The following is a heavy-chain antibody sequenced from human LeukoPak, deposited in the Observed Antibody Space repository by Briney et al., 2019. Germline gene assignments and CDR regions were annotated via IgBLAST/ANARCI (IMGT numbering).Heavy chain of an antibody. J-gene: IGHJ5*02. CDR1: GFTVSSSY. V-gene: IGHV3-53*01. CDR2: IYSGGGT. D-gene: IGHD3-16*01. CDR3: ARDLGYPS. Sequence: PGGSLRLSCAASGFTVSSSYMSWVRQAPGKGLEWVSLIYSGGGTYYADSVKGRFTISRDSSKNTLFLQMNSLRAKDTAVYYCARDLGYPSWGQGTLVTVSS.